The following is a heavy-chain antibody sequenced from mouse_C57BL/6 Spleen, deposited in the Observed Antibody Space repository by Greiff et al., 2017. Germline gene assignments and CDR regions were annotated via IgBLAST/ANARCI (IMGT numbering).Heavy chain of an antibody. Sequence: VQLQQSGPELVKPGASVKMSCKASGYTFTDYNMHWVKQSHGKSLEWIGYINPNNGGTSYNQKFKGKATLTVNKSSSTAYMELRSLTSEDSAVYYCANSNYEGGAMDYWGQGTSVTVSS. J-gene: IGHJ4*01. CDR2: INPNNGGT. D-gene: IGHD2-5*01. V-gene: IGHV1-22*01. CDR1: GYTFTDYN. CDR3: ANSNYEGGAMDY.